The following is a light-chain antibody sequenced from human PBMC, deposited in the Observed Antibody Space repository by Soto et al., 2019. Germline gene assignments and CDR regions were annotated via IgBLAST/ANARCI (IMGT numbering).Light chain of an antibody. V-gene: IGLV2-14*01. J-gene: IGLJ2*01. CDR2: EVS. CDR3: SSYTSSSTSVV. Sequence: QSALTQPASVSGSPGQSITISCTGTSSDVGGYNYVSWYQQHPGKAPKLMIYEVSNRPSGVSNRFSGSKSGNTASLTISGLQAEDEADYYCSSYTSSSTSVVFCGGTKLTVL. CDR1: SSDVGGYNY.